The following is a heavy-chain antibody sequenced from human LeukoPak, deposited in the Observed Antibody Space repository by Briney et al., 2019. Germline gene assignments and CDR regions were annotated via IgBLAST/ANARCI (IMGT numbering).Heavy chain of an antibody. J-gene: IGHJ4*02. CDR1: GYSISSGYY. D-gene: IGHD3-16*02. Sequence: SETLSLTCTVSGYSISSGYYWGWIRQPPGKGLEWIGSIYHSGSTYYNPSLKSRVTISVDTSENQFSLKLSSVTAADTAVYYCARGLGLYDYVWGSYRPRYYFDYWGQGTLVTVSS. CDR2: IYHSGST. V-gene: IGHV4-38-2*02. CDR3: ARGLGLYDYVWGSYRPRYYFDY.